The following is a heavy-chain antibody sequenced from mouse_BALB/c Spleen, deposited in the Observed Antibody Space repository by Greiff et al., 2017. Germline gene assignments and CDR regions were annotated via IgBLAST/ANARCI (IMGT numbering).Heavy chain of an antibody. CDR3: ARHYYGSSYPSSFDY. Sequence: DVHLVESGGGLVKPGGSLKLSCAASGFAFSSYDMSWVRQTPEKRLEWVAYISSGGGSTYYPDTVKGRFTISRDNAKNTLYLQMSSLKSEDTAMYYCARHYYGSSYPSSFDYWGQGTTLTVSS. D-gene: IGHD1-1*01. CDR1: GFAFSSYD. CDR2: ISSGGGST. J-gene: IGHJ2*01. V-gene: IGHV5-12-1*01.